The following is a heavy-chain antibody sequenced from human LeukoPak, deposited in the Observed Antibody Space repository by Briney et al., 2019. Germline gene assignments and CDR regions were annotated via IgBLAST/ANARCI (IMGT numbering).Heavy chain of an antibody. Sequence: GGSLRLSRAASGFTFSSYAMSWVRQAPGKGLEWVSAISGSGGSTYYAASVKGRFTISRDNSKNTLYLQMNSLRAEDTAVYYCAKGPNSSGPRRDYFDYWGQGTLVTVSS. CDR2: ISGSGGST. CDR1: GFTFSSYA. D-gene: IGHD6-19*01. V-gene: IGHV3-23*01. CDR3: AKGPNSSGPRRDYFDY. J-gene: IGHJ4*02.